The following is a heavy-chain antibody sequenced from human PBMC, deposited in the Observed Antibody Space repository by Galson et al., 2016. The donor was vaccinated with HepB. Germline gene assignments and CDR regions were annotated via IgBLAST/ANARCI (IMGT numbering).Heavy chain of an antibody. Sequence: WGWIRQPPGKGLEWVGSINYSGSTYYNPSLKSRVTISVDTSRNQFSLKLSSVTAADTAVYYCARHLNYGSYYFDYWGLGTLVTVSS. V-gene: IGHV4-39*01. CDR2: INYSGST. D-gene: IGHD4-17*01. J-gene: IGHJ4*02. CDR3: ARHLNYGSYYFDY.